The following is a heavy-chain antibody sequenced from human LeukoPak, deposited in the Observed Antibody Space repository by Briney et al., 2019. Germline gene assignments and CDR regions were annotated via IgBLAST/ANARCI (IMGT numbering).Heavy chain of an antibody. CDR3: AKEGSSSWSPIDY. CDR2: VSGSGGST. V-gene: IGHV3-23*01. D-gene: IGHD6-13*01. J-gene: IGHJ4*02. Sequence: GGSLRLSCAASGFTFSSYAMSWVRQAPGKGLEWVSGVSGSGGSTYYADSVKGRFTISRDNSKNTLYLQMNSLRAENTAVYYCAKEGSSSWSPIDYWGQGTLVTVSS. CDR1: GFTFSSYA.